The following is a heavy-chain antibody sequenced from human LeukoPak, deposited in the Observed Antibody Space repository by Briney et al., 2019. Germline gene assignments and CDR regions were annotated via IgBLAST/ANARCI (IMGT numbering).Heavy chain of an antibody. CDR3: ARDRDLAAGFDY. V-gene: IGHV3-74*01. CDR2: INSDGSST. Sequence: TGGSLRLSCAASGFTFSSYWMHWVRQAPGKGLVWVSRINSDGSSTSYADSVKGRFTISRDSATNTLYLQMNSLRAEDTAVYYCARDRDLAAGFDYWGQGTLVTVSS. D-gene: IGHD6-13*01. J-gene: IGHJ4*02. CDR1: GFTFSSYW.